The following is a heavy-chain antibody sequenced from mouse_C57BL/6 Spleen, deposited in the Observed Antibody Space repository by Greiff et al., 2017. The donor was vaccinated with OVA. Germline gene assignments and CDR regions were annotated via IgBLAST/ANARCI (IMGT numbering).Heavy chain of an antibody. V-gene: IGHV1-59*01. CDR2: IDPSDSYT. J-gene: IGHJ2*01. Sequence: QVQLQQPGAELVRPGTSVKLSCKASGYTFPSYWMHWVKQRPGHGLGWIGVIDPSDSYTNYHPKFKGKATLTVDTSSSKAYMQISSLTYEDSAVYYCARLCSYYGSSFDYWGQGTTLTVSS. CDR3: ARLCSYYGSSFDY. CDR1: GYTFPSYW. D-gene: IGHD1-1*01.